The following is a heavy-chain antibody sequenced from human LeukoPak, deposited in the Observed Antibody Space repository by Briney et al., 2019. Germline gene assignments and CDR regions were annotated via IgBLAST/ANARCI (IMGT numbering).Heavy chain of an antibody. J-gene: IGHJ6*03. Sequence: GGSLRLSCAASGFTFSSHAMSWVRQAPGKGLEWVSAISGSGGSTYYTDSVKGRFTISRDNSKNTLYLQMNSLRAEDTAVYYCAKAPLMAARYYYYMDVWGKGTTVTVSS. D-gene: IGHD6-6*01. CDR1: GFTFSSHA. CDR2: ISGSGGST. CDR3: AKAPLMAARYYYYMDV. V-gene: IGHV3-23*01.